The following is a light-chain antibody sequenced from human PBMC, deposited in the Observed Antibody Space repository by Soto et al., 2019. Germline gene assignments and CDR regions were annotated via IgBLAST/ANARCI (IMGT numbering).Light chain of an antibody. CDR1: QSVSNNY. CDR2: GAS. CDR3: QHYGSSPRT. Sequence: EIVLTQSPGTLSLSPGERATLSCRASQSVSNNYLAWYQHKPGQAPRLLIYGASSRATGIPDSFSGSGSGTDFTLTIGRLEPEDFAVYYCQHYGSSPRTFGQGTKVDIK. V-gene: IGKV3-20*01. J-gene: IGKJ1*01.